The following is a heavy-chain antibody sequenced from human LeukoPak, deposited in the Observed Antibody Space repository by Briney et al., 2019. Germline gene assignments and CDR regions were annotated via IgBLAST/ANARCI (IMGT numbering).Heavy chain of an antibody. CDR1: GYSFTSYW. CDR3: ARQAWAAGCRGGSCHDAFDI. CDR2: IYPGDSDT. Sequence: GESLKISSKGYGYSFTSYWIGWVREMPGKGLEWMGIIYPGDSDTRYSPSFQGQVTISADKSISTAYLQWSSLKASDTAMYYCARQAWAAGCRGGSCHDAFDISGQGTMVTVSS. D-gene: IGHD2-15*01. V-gene: IGHV5-51*01. J-gene: IGHJ3*02.